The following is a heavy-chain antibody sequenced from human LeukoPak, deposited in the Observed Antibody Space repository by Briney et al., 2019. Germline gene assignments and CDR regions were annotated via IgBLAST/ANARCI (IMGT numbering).Heavy chain of an antibody. CDR3: AKDRSWNYGWVMDV. CDR1: GFTFSSYG. V-gene: IGHV3-30*18. CDR2: ISYDGSNK. Sequence: GGSLRLSCAASGFTFSSYGMHWVRQAPGKGLEWVAVISYDGSNKYYADSVKGRFTISRDNSKNTLYLQMNSLRAEDTALYYCAKDRSWNYGWVMDVWGKGTTVTVSS. J-gene: IGHJ6*03. D-gene: IGHD1-7*01.